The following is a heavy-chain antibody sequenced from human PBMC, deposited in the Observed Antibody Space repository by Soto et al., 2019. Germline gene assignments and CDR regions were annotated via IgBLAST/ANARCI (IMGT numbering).Heavy chain of an antibody. D-gene: IGHD6-19*01. Sequence: GGSLRLSCAASGFTFSSYAMSWVRQAPGKGLEWVSAISGSGDSTYYADSVKGRFTISRDDADNSLYLQMNSLRVEDTAAYYCARDRLARGIPVAGRIDYWGQGALVTVSS. CDR1: GFTFSSYA. CDR3: ARDRLARGIPVAGRIDY. V-gene: IGHV3-23*01. CDR2: ISGSGDST. J-gene: IGHJ4*02.